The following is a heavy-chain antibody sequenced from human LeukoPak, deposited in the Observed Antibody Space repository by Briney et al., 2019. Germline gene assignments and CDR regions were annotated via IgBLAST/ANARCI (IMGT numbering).Heavy chain of an antibody. CDR1: GGSISTYH. V-gene: IGHV4-4*09. CDR3: ARTSQEAIVDY. J-gene: IGHJ4*02. Sequence: SETLSLTCTVSGGSISTYHWHWIRQPPGKGPEWIGDSGSTNYNPSLKSRATISVDTSKNQFSLKLSSVTAADTAVYYCARTSQEAIVDYWGQGTLVTVSS. CDR2: SGST. D-gene: IGHD2-21*01.